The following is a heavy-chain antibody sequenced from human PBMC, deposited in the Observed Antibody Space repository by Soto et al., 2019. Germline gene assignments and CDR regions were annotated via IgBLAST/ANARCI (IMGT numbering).Heavy chain of an antibody. CDR1: GFTFSSYD. D-gene: IGHD3-16*01. Sequence: GSLRLSCAASGFTFSSYDFHWVRQATGKGLEWVSGIGTAGDTYYAGSVKGRFIMSRENVKNSLYLQMNSLRAGDTAVYYCTRGADGFDYWGQGTLVTVSS. CDR2: IGTAGDT. CDR3: TRGADGFDY. V-gene: IGHV3-13*01. J-gene: IGHJ4*02.